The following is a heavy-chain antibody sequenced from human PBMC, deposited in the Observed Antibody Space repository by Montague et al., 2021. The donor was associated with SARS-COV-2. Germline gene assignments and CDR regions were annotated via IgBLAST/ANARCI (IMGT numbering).Heavy chain of an antibody. CDR2: IYYSGST. CDR1: GGSISSSSYY. CDR3: AREAYYYDSSGYYGGGYSYYYGMDA. Sequence: SETLSLTCTVSGGSISSSSYYWGWIRQPPGKGLEWIGSIYYSGSTYYNPSLKIRVTISADTSKNPFSLKLSSVTAADTAVYYCAREAYYYDSSGYYGGGYSYYYGMDAWGQGTTVTVSS. V-gene: IGHV4-39*02. D-gene: IGHD3-22*01. J-gene: IGHJ6*02.